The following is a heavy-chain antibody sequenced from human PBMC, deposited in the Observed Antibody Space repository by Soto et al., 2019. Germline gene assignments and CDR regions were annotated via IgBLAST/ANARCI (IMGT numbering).Heavy chain of an antibody. V-gene: IGHV3-11*01. D-gene: IGHD3-10*01. CDR1: GFIFSGYY. CDR2: VSSTGSTI. CDR3: ARRGTELLWFGETDH. J-gene: IGHJ4*02. Sequence: GGSLRLSCAASGFIFSGYYMTWIRQAPGKGLEWVSYVSSTGSTIYYADSVKGRFTISRDNAKNSLFLQMNSLRAEDTAVYYCARRGTELLWFGETDHWGPGTLVTVSS.